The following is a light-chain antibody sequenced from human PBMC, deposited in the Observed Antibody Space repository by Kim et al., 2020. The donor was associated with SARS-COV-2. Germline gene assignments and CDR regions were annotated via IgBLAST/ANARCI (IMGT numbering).Light chain of an antibody. V-gene: IGKV1-16*02. CDR1: QDISNY. J-gene: IGKJ3*01. CDR3: QQYNSYPFS. CDR2: AAS. Sequence: DIRMTQFPSSLSASVGDRVTITCRESQDISNYLAWFQQKPGKAPKSLIYAASNLQTGVPSKFSGSGSGTDFTFTISSLQPEDFATYYCQQYNSYPFSVGPGTKVDIK.